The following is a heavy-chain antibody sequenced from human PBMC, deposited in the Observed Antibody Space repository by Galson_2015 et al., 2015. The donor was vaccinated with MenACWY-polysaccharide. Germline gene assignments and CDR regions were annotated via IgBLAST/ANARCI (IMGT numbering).Heavy chain of an antibody. D-gene: IGHD3-10*01. J-gene: IGHJ5*02. CDR2: VYYSGTT. CDR1: GGSVSSGTSY. Sequence: SETLSLTCSVSGGSVSSGTSYWTWIRQPPGKGLEWVGQVYYSGTTNYNPSLRSRVSISLDTSNNQFSLKLTSATAADTAVYYCARIGGMMRGNYYNFGWFDPWGQGTQVTVSS. CDR3: ARIGGMMRGNYYNFGWFDP. V-gene: IGHV4-61*01.